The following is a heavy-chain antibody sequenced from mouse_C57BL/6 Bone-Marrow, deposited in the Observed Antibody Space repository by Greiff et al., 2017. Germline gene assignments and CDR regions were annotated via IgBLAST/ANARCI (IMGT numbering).Heavy chain of an antibody. V-gene: IGHV5-16*01. CDR3: ARDYGSSLYFDY. J-gene: IGHJ2*01. CDR2: INYDGSST. D-gene: IGHD1-1*01. Sequence: EVMLVESEGGLVQPGSSMKLSCTASGFTFSDYYMAWVRKVPEKGLEWVANINYDGSSTYYLDFLKSRFIISRDNAKNILYLQMSSLKSDDTSTYYCARDYGSSLYFDYWGQGTTLTVSS. CDR1: GFTFSDYY.